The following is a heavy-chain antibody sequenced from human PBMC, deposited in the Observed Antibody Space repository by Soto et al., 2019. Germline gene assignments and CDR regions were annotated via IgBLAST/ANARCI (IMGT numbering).Heavy chain of an antibody. V-gene: IGHV3-66*01. Sequence: EVQLVESGGGLVQPGGSLRLSCAASGITVSNNYMSWVRQAPGKGLEWVSLMYSGGSTYYADSVKGRFIISRDNSKNTLYLQMNSLRAEDTAVYFCARDPDTTGWAVWGQGTLVTVSS. J-gene: IGHJ4*02. CDR2: MYSGGST. D-gene: IGHD6-19*01. CDR3: ARDPDTTGWAV. CDR1: GITVSNNY.